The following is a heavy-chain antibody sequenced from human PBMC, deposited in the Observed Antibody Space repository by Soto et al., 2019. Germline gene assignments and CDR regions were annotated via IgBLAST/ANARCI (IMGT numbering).Heavy chain of an antibody. J-gene: IGHJ6*03. V-gene: IGHV3-33*06. CDR1: GFTFSSYG. CDR3: AKKYDILNYMDV. Sequence: SLRLSCAASGFTFSSYGMHWVRQAPGKGLEWVAVIWYDGSNKYYADSVKGRFTISRDNSKNTLYLQMNSLRAEDTAVYYCAKKYDILNYMDVWGKGTTVTVSS. CDR2: IWYDGSNK. D-gene: IGHD3-9*01.